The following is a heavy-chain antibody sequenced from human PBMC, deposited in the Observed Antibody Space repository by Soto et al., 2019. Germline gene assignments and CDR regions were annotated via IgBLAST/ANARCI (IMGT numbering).Heavy chain of an antibody. J-gene: IGHJ5*02. V-gene: IGHV1-24*01. D-gene: IGHD3-9*01. CDR3: AADIFYILTAYQPKLLAP. CDR2: FDPEDGET. CDR1: GYTLTELS. Sequence: ASVKVSFKVSGYTLTELSMHWVRQAPGKGLEWMGGFDPEDGETIYAQKFQGRVTMTEDTSTDTAYMELSSLRSEDTAVYYCAADIFYILTAYQPKLLAPCGQGSLVPGSS.